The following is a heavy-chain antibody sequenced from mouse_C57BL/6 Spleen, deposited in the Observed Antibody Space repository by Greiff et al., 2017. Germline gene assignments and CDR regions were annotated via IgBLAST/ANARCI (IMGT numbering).Heavy chain of an antibody. CDR2: IYPGSGST. J-gene: IGHJ4*01. Sequence: QVQLQQPGAELVKPGASVKMSCKASGYTFTSYWITWVKQRPGQGLGWIGDIYPGSGSTNYNEKFKSKATLTVDTSSSTAYMQLSSLTSEDSAVYYCAREGFYYAMDYWGQGTSVTVSS. CDR3: AREGFYYAMDY. V-gene: IGHV1-55*01. CDR1: GYTFTSYW.